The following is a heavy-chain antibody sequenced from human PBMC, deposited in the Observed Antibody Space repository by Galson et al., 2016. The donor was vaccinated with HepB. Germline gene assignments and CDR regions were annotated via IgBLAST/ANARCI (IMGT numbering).Heavy chain of an antibody. Sequence: SLRLSCAASGFTFSSFAMSWVRQAPGKGLEWVSFIKGGGGSTFYADSVKGRFSVSRDNSKNTLFLQMNSLRAEDTAVYYCAKSQLSYGNDAFDIWGQGTMVTVSS. D-gene: IGHD5-18*01. CDR1: GFTFSSFA. CDR2: IKGGGGST. J-gene: IGHJ3*02. CDR3: AKSQLSYGNDAFDI. V-gene: IGHV3-23*01.